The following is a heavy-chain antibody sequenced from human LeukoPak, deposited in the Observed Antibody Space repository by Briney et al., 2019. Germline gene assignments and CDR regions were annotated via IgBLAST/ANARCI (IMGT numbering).Heavy chain of an antibody. J-gene: IGHJ6*02. V-gene: IGHV3-30*18. CDR1: GFTFSSYG. D-gene: IGHD3-3*01. CDR3: AKASMEGWTTRGLNEGHYGMDV. CDR2: LSYDGSTK. Sequence: HSGGSLRLSCAASGFTFSSYGMHWVRQAPGKGLEWVAALSYDGSTKNYADSVKGRFTISRDNFKNTLYVQMNSLRADDTAVYYCAKASMEGWTTRGLNEGHYGMDVWGQGTTVTVSS.